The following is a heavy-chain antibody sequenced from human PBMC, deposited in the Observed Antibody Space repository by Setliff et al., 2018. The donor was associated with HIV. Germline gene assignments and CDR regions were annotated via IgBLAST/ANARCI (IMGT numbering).Heavy chain of an antibody. V-gene: IGHV1-8*01. D-gene: IGHD3-22*01. CDR1: GYTFSSND. J-gene: IGHJ6*03. CDR3: ARARRDSYDRGRRNHYYIDV. Sequence: GASVKVSCKASGYTFSSNDINWVRQATGQGLEWMGWMNPNSGNTGYAQKFQGRVTMTRDTSISTAYMELNNLKFEDTAVYYCARARRDSYDRGRRNHYYIDVWGKGTTVTV. CDR2: MNPNSGNT.